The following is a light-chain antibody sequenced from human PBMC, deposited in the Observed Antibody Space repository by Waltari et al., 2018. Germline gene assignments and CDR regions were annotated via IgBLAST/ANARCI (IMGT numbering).Light chain of an antibody. CDR1: QGIRNS. J-gene: IGKJ1*01. V-gene: IGKV1-16*01. Sequence: DIQMTQSPSSLSAFVGERVTISCRASQGIRNSVDWFQQKPGKAPKALMYGASTLHSGVPSRFSGSGFGTDFTLTISGLQPEDLATYYCLQYDSYPRTFGQGTKVEI. CDR2: GAS. CDR3: LQYDSYPRT.